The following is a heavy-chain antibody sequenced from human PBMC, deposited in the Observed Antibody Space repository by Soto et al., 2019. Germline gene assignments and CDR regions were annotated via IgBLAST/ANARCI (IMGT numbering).Heavy chain of an antibody. D-gene: IGHD4-17*01. CDR1: GGSISSSSYY. CDR2: IYYSGST. Sequence: QLQLQESGPGLVKPSETLSLTCTVSGGSISSSSYYWGWIRQPPGKGLEWLGSIYYSGSTYYNPSLKSRVTISVDTSKNQFSLKLSSVTAADTAVYYCASLGDYVIDYWGQGTLVTVSS. J-gene: IGHJ4*02. CDR3: ASLGDYVIDY. V-gene: IGHV4-39*01.